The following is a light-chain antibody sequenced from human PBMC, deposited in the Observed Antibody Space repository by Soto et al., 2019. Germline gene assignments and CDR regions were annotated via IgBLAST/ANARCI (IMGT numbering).Light chain of an antibody. V-gene: IGKV3-20*01. CDR1: QSVSSSY. CDR3: QQYGSSPWT. Sequence: EIVLTQSPGTLSLSPGERATLSCRASQSVSSSYLAWYQQKPGQAPRLLIYGASSRATGIPARFSGSGSGTDFTLTISRLEPEDFAVYYFQQYGSSPWTFGQGTKVEIK. J-gene: IGKJ1*01. CDR2: GAS.